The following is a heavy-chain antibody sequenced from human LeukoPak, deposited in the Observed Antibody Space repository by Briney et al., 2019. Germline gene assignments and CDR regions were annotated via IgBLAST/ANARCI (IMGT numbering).Heavy chain of an antibody. CDR3: ARGVRFDP. V-gene: IGHV4-30-2*01. Sequence: PSETLSLTCAVSGGSISSGGPSWSWIRKPLGKGLEWIGHISHSGNTYSNPSLKSRVAISVDTSKNQFSLKLSSVTAADTAVYYCARGVRFDPWGQGTLVTVSS. CDR1: GGSISSGGPS. J-gene: IGHJ5*02. D-gene: IGHD3-10*01. CDR2: ISHSGNT.